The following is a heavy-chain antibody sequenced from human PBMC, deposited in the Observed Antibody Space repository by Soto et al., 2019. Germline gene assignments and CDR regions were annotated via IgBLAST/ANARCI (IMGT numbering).Heavy chain of an antibody. CDR1: GYSFTSYW. CDR2: IYPGDSDT. D-gene: IGHD3-9*01. CDR3: AILFRESFDWFEGFYP. J-gene: IGHJ5*02. Sequence: PGESLKISCKGSGYSFTSYWIGWVLQIPGKGLEWMGIIYPGDSDTRYSPSFQGQVTISADKSISTAYLQWSSLKASDTAMYYCAILFRESFDWFEGFYPWGQGTLVIVSS. V-gene: IGHV5-51*01.